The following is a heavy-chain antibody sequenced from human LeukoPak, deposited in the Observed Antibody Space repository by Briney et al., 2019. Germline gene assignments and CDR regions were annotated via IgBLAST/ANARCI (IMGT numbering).Heavy chain of an antibody. D-gene: IGHD5-18*01. CDR3: ARAPGQLWSTPRDY. J-gene: IGHJ4*02. CDR1: GYTFTSYG. V-gene: IGHV1-18*01. Sequence: GASVKVSCKASGYTFTSYGISWVRQAPGQGLEWMGWISAYNGNTNYAQKLQGRVTMTRDMSTSTVYMELSSLRSEDTAVYYCARAPGQLWSTPRDYWGQGTLVTVSS. CDR2: ISAYNGNT.